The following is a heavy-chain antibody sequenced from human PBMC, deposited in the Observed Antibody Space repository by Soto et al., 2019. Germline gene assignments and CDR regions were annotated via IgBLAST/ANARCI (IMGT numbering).Heavy chain of an antibody. D-gene: IGHD3-10*01. J-gene: IGHJ6*02. Sequence: QVQLVQSGAEVKKPGSSVKVSCKASGGTFSSYAISWVRQAPGQGLEWMGGIIPIFGTANYAQKFQGRVTITADESTSTAYKELSSLRSEDTAVYYCARERVSNYGSGRDYYCGMDVWGQGTTVTVSS. CDR1: GGTFSSYA. CDR2: IIPIFGTA. CDR3: ARERVSNYGSGRDYYCGMDV. V-gene: IGHV1-69*01.